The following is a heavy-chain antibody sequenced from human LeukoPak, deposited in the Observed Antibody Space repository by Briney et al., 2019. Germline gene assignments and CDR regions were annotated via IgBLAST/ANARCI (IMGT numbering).Heavy chain of an antibody. CDR2: IYYSGST. CDR3: ARAYSSGWYPAGFDY. V-gene: IGHV4-59*08. Sequence: SETLSLTCTVSGGSIRSYYWSWIRQPPGKGLEWIGYIYYSGSTNYNPSLKSRVTISVDTSKNQFSLKLSSVTAADTAVYYCARAYSSGWYPAGFDYWGQGTLVTVSS. J-gene: IGHJ4*02. CDR1: GGSIRSYY. D-gene: IGHD6-19*01.